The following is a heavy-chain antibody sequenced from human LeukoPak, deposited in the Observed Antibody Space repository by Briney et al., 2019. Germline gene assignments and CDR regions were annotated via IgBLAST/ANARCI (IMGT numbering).Heavy chain of an antibody. Sequence: GGSLRLSCAASGLTFSGSAMHWVRQASGKGLEWVGRIRSKANSYATAYAASVKGRFTISRDDSKNTAYLQMNSLKTEDTAVYYCTSRYSSSWSQFDYWGQGTLVTVSS. CDR2: IRSKANSYAT. CDR3: TSRYSSSWSQFDY. J-gene: IGHJ4*02. CDR1: GLTFSGSA. V-gene: IGHV3-73*01. D-gene: IGHD6-13*01.